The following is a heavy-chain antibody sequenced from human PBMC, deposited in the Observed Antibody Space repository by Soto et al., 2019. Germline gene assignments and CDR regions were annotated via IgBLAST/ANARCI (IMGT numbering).Heavy chain of an antibody. J-gene: IGHJ4*02. D-gene: IGHD3-22*01. CDR3: ASGAALYYDTSRY. V-gene: IGHV3-30-3*01. CDR1: GFNFNIHA. Sequence: GGSLRLSCAAPGFNFNIHALHWIRQAPGEGLEWVAVMSPGGNSQYYADSVKGRFTISRDTSKSTLYLQMTSLRPEDTAVYYCASGAALYYDTSRYWGQGTLVTVSS. CDR2: MSPGGNSQ.